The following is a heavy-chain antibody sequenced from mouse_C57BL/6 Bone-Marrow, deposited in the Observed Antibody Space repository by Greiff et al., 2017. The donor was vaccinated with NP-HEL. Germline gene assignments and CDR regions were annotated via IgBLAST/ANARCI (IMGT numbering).Heavy chain of an antibody. CDR1: GYTFTSYW. D-gene: IGHD1-1*01. CDR3: TIPITTVVARYFDV. Sequence: VQLKESGTVLARPGASVKMSCKTSGYTFTSYWMHWVKQRPGQGLEWIGAIYPGNSDTSYNQKFKGKAKLTAVTSASTAYMELSSLTNEDSAVYYCTIPITTVVARYFDVWGTGTTVTVSS. V-gene: IGHV1-5*01. J-gene: IGHJ1*03. CDR2: IYPGNSDT.